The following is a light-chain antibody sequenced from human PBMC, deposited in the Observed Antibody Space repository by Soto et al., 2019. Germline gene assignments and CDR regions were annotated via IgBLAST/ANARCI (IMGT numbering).Light chain of an antibody. V-gene: IGLV2-14*01. CDR3: SSYTSSSSVV. CDR1: SSGVGGYNY. Sequence: QSALTQPDSVSGSPGQSITISCTGTSSGVGGYNYVSWYQQHPGKAPKLMIYGVSNRPSGVSNRFSGSKSGNTASLTISGLQAEDEADYYCSSYTSSSSVVFGGGTKLTVL. J-gene: IGLJ2*01. CDR2: GVS.